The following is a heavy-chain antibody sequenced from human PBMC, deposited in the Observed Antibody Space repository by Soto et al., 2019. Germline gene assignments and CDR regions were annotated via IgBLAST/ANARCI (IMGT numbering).Heavy chain of an antibody. V-gene: IGHV4-39*01. CDR1: GCSISIISYY. CDR3: ARPARQDTVAGDY. J-gene: IGHJ4*02. CDR2: IYFSGSP. Sequence: SETLSLTCTVSGCSISIISYYWGWIRQPPGKGLEWLGSIYFSGSPLYNPSLKSRVTISIDTSKNQFSLKVRSVTAADTAVYYCARPARQDTVAGDYWGQGTLVTVSS. D-gene: IGHD5-12*01.